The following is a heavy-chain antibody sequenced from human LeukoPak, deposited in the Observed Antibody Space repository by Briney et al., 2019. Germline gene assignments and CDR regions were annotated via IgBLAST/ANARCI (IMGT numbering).Heavy chain of an antibody. CDR1: GYTFTYYY. CDR2: MSLKSGDT. Sequence: GASVKVSCKTSGYTFTYYYIQWVRQAPGQGLELMGFMSLKSGDTDYAQKFQGRVTMTSDTSISKAYMELSSLTSDATAVYYCARVSRGLQLWTYYYYGMDVWGQGTTVTVSS. J-gene: IGHJ6*02. CDR3: ARVSRGLQLWTYYYYGMDV. D-gene: IGHD5-18*01. V-gene: IGHV1-2*02.